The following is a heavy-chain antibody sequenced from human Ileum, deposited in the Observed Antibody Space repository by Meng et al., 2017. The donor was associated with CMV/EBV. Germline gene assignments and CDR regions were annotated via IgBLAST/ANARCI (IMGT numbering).Heavy chain of an antibody. CDR3: ALWLGEHFDY. CDR1: GYTFRNYA. V-gene: IGHV3-23*05. J-gene: IGHJ4*02. CDR2: IDGPTTNT. D-gene: IGHD3-10*01. Sequence: LSCVGSGYTFRNYALHWVRQSPEKGLEWVATIDGPTTNTHYADSVKGRSLSSRDNSRNTLYLQLTNLRADDSAKYYCALWLGEHFDYWGQGTLVTVSS.